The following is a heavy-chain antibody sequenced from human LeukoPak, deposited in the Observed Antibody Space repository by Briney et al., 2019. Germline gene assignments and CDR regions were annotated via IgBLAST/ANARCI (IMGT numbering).Heavy chain of an antibody. CDR2: IYDSGST. CDR1: GGSVNSGSYY. CDR3: ARVSIYDILTGYYLGGATFDY. Sequence: PSETLSLTCTVSGGSVNSGSYYWTWIRQPPGKGLEWIGYIYDSGSTNYNPPLKSRVTMSVDTSKNQFSLKLSSVTAADTAVYYCARVSIYDILTGYYLGGATFDYWGQGTLVTVSS. V-gene: IGHV4-61*01. J-gene: IGHJ4*02. D-gene: IGHD3-9*01.